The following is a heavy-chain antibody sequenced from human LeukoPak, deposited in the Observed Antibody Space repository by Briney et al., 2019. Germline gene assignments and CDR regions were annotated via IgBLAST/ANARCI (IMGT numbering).Heavy chain of an antibody. D-gene: IGHD3-10*01. CDR2: IIPILGIA. V-gene: IGHV1-69*04. CDR3: ARDQGEGGVLDY. J-gene: IGHJ4*02. Sequence: SVEVSCKASGGTFSSYAISWVRQAPGQGLEWMGRIIPILGIANYAQKFQGRVTITADKSTSTPYMELSSLRSEDTAVYYCARDQGEGGVLDYWGQGTLVTVSS. CDR1: GGTFSSYA.